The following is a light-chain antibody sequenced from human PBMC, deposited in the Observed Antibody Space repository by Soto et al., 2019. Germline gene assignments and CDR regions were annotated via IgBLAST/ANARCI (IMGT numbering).Light chain of an antibody. CDR3: QHRGKWPRT. CDR1: KRVSSY. V-gene: IGKV3-11*01. CDR2: GAS. J-gene: IGKJ2*01. Sequence: EIVLTQSPATLSLSPGERATLSCRASKRVSSYLAWYQQKPGQAPRLLIYGASNRATGIPARFSGSGSGTDFSLTISSLESEDFAVYYCQHRGKWPRTFGQGTKLEIK.